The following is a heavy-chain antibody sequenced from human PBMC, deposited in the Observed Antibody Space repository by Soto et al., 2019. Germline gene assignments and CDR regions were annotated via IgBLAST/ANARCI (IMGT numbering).Heavy chain of an antibody. Sequence: QVQLVESGGGVVQPGRSLRLSCAASGFTFSSYGMHWVRQAPGKGLKWVAVISYDGGDKYYADSVKGRLTISRDNSKNRLYLQMNNLIREDTAVYYCVTPEDIWGQGTMVTVSS. J-gene: IGHJ3*02. CDR1: GFTFSSYG. V-gene: IGHV3-30*03. CDR3: VTPEDI. CDR2: ISYDGGDK.